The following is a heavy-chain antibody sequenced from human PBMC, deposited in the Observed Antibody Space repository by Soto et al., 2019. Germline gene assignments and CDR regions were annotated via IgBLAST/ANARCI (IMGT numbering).Heavy chain of an antibody. Sequence: ASVNVSFKASGYTFTSYAMHWVRQAPGQRLEWMGWINAGNGNTKYSQKFQGRVTITRDTSASTAYMELSSLRSDDTAVYYCARELGNMITFGGVIVILLGYGMAVW. CDR3: ARELGNMITFGGVIVILLGYGMAV. CDR2: INAGNGNT. CDR1: GYTFTSYA. V-gene: IGHV1-3*01. J-gene: IGHJ6*01. D-gene: IGHD3-16*02.